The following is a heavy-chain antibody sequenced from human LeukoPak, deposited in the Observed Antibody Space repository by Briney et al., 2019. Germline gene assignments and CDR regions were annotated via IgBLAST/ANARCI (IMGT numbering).Heavy chain of an antibody. V-gene: IGHV3-23*01. CDR3: AKERGTGYSSSWYSWFDP. CDR1: GFIFGGYW. CDR2: ISGSGGST. D-gene: IGHD6-13*01. J-gene: IGHJ5*02. Sequence: GGSLRLSCAASGFIFGGYWMSWVRQAPGKGPEWVSAISGSGGSTYYADSVKGRFTISRDNSKNTLYLQMSSLRAVDTAVYYCAKERGTGYSSSWYSWFDPWGQGTLVTVSS.